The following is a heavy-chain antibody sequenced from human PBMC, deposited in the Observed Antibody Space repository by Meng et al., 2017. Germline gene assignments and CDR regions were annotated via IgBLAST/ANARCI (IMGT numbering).Heavy chain of an antibody. J-gene: IGHJ6*02. Sequence: SMKVSCKASGGTFSSYAISWVRQAPGQGLEWMGGIIPIFGTANYAQKFQGRVTITADKSTSTAYMELSSLRSEDTAVYYCARSIPSSGSRAYYGMDVWGQGTTVTVSS. CDR2: IIPIFGTA. CDR3: ARSIPSSGSRAYYGMDV. D-gene: IGHD3-10*01. CDR1: GGTFSSYA. V-gene: IGHV1-69*06.